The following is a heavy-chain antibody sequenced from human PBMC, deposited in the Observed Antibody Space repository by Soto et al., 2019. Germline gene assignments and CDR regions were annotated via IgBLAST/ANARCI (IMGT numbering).Heavy chain of an antibody. CDR1: GFSFSAHA. CDR2: ILHIGDSA. D-gene: IGHD1-1*01. CDR3: ARRGLSNNDY. J-gene: IGHJ4*02. Sequence: DVQLLESGGGLVQPGGSLRLSCVASGFSFSAHAMTWVRQAPGKGLEWVSSILHIGDSAYYAYSVKGRFTISRDNSKSTLYLQMNSLRAEDTAVYYCARRGLSNNDYWGQGTLVTVSS. V-gene: IGHV3-23*01.